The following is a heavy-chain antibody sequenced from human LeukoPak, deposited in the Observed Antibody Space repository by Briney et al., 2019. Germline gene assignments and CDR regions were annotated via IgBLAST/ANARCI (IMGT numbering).Heavy chain of an antibody. CDR3: TTDRWYSADH. Sequence: GGTLRLSCTVSGFIFSDSWMAWIRQAPGKGLEWVAIIEKNGSGKNYVDSVKGRFIISRDNAKNSLFLQMDSLKVEDTAIYYCTTDRWYSADHWGQGTLVTVSS. D-gene: IGHD2-15*01. J-gene: IGHJ5*02. CDR1: GFIFSDSW. V-gene: IGHV3-7*03. CDR2: IEKNGSGK.